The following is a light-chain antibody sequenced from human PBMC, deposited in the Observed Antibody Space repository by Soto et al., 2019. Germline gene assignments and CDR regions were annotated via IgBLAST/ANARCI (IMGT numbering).Light chain of an antibody. CDR3: QQTLSFPPT. J-gene: IGKJ1*01. CDR1: QAIDSW. Sequence: DIQITQSPSSVSASVGDRVTITCRSSQAIDSWLAWYQQKPGEAPKLLIFTGSLLHSGVPPRFSGSGSGTDFTLTISSLQPEDFATYYCQQTLSFPPTLGQGPKVDIK. V-gene: IGKV1-12*01. CDR2: TGS.